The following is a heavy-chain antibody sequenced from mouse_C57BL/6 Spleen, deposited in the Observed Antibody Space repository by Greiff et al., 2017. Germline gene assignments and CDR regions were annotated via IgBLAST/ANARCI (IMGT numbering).Heavy chain of an antibody. CDR3: ARHPPQYFDV. CDR1: GFTFSSYG. CDR2: ISSGGSYT. V-gene: IGHV5-6*02. J-gene: IGHJ1*03. Sequence: DVMLVESGGDLVKPGGSLKLSCAASGFTFSSYGMSWVRQTPDKRLEWVATISSGGSYTYYPDSVKGRFTISRDNAKNTLYLQMSSLKSEDTAMYYCARHPPQYFDVWAQGPRSPSPQ.